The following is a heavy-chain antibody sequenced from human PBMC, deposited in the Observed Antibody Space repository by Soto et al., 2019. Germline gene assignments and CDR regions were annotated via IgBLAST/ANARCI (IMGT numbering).Heavy chain of an antibody. J-gene: IGHJ6*02. CDR1: GFTVSSNY. D-gene: IGHD2-2*01. CDR2: IYSGGST. V-gene: IGHV3-53*01. CDR3: ARDRGYCISTSCKDGMDV. Sequence: EVQLVESGGGLIQPGGSLRLSCAASGFTVSSNYMSWVRQAPGKGLEWVSVIYSGGSTYYADSVKGRFTISRDNSKNTLYLQMNSLRAEDTAVYYCARDRGYCISTSCKDGMDVWGQGTTVTVSS.